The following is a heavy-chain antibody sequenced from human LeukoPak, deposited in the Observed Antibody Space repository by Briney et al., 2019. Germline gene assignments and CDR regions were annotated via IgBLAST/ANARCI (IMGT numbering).Heavy chain of an antibody. CDR2: ISSSGSTT. CDR3: ARDLAVAGKGPGDY. D-gene: IGHD6-19*01. Sequence: GGSLRLSCAASGFTFSSYEMNWVRQAPGKGLEWVSYISSSGSTTYYADSVKGRFTISRDNAKNSLYLQMNSLRAEDTAVYYCARDLAVAGKGPGDYWGQGTLVTVSS. CDR1: GFTFSSYE. V-gene: IGHV3-48*03. J-gene: IGHJ4*02.